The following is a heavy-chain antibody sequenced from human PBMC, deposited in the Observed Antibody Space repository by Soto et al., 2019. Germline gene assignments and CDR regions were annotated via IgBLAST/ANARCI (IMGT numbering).Heavy chain of an antibody. Sequence: QVQLQESGPGLVKPSQTLSLTCTVSGGSISSGGYYWSWIRQHPGKGLEWIGYIYYSGSTYYNPSLKSRVTISVHTAKHHFSLKLSFVTAAATAVYYCARGSTVAATLFDYWGQGTLVTVSS. CDR1: GGSISSGGYY. D-gene: IGHD2-15*01. CDR2: IYYSGST. J-gene: IGHJ4*02. V-gene: IGHV4-31*03. CDR3: ARGSTVAATLFDY.